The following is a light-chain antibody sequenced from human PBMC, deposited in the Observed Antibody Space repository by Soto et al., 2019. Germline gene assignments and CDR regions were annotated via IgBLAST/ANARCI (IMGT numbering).Light chain of an antibody. CDR3: QQYNRYSSYT. CDR1: QTVSSW. J-gene: IGKJ2*01. CDR2: KAS. Sequence: DIQMTQFPSTLSASIGDRVTITCRASQTVSSWLAWYQQKPGKAPKLLIYKASTLETGVPSRFSGSGSRTDFTLTISSLQPDDFATYYCQQYNRYSSYTFGQGTRLEIK. V-gene: IGKV1-5*03.